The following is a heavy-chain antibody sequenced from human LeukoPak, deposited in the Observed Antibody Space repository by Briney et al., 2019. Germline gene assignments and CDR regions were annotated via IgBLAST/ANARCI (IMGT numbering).Heavy chain of an antibody. V-gene: IGHV3-7*01. Sequence: GGSLRLSCVASGFTFSKYWMTWVRQAPGKELEWVANIKRDGSQEYYVDAVKGRFTISRDNAKNSLYLQMNSLRVEDTADYYCARDTTESSNFWSGLGPWGQGTLLTVSS. CDR3: ARDTTESSNFWSGLGP. D-gene: IGHD3-3*01. CDR1: GFTFSKYW. J-gene: IGHJ5*02. CDR2: IKRDGSQE.